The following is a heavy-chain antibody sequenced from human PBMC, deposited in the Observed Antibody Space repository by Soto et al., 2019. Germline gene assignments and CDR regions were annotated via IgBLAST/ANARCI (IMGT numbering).Heavy chain of an antibody. D-gene: IGHD3-9*01. Sequence: GKGLEWLANIKEDGRETNYVASVKGRFTISRDNAKNSLYLQINSLRAEGTAVFYXXXEXXSGLVDLDYWGQGTLVTVSS. CDR2: IKEDGRET. V-gene: IGHV3-7*01. J-gene: IGHJ4*02. CDR3: XXEXXSGLVDLDY.